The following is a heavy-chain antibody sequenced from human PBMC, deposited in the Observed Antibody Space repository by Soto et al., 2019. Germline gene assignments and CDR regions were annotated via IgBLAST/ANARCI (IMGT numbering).Heavy chain of an antibody. V-gene: IGHV3-13*01. J-gene: IGHJ6*02. CDR2: IGTAGDT. CDR3: ARARPTDYYGMDV. D-gene: IGHD4-4*01. CDR1: GVTFCSYD. Sequence: GSMRDSCGAAGVTFCSYDMHCVRQTTGKGLEWVSAIGTAGDTYYPGSVKGRFTISRENAKNSLYLQMNSLRAGDTAVYYCARARPTDYYGMDVWGQRTTVTVPS.